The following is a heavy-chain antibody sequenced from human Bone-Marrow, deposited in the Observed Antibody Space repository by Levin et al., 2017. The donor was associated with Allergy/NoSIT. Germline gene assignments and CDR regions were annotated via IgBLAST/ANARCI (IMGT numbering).Heavy chain of an antibody. D-gene: IGHD3-10*01. J-gene: IGHJ3*02. CDR3: AIYGSGNDYSAFDI. CDR1: GFTVSSNH. V-gene: IGHV3-53*01. CDR2: IYSGGRG. Sequence: SCAASGFTVSSNHMSWVRQAPGKGLEWVSLIYSGGRGYYAVSVRGRFTISRDNSKNTLYLQLNSLRAEDTAVYYCAIYGSGNDYSAFDIWGQGTMVTVSS.